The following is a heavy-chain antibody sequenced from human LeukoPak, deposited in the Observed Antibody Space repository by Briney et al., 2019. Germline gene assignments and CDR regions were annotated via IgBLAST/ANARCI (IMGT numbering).Heavy chain of an antibody. CDR1: GGTFSSYA. CDR3: ARAAVGVRGVDTFDY. D-gene: IGHD3-10*01. V-gene: IGHV1-69*13. Sequence: SVKVSCKASGGTFSSYAISWVRQAPGQGLEWMGGIIPIFGTANYAQKFQGRVTITADESTSTAYMELSSLRSEDTAVYYCARAAVGVRGVDTFDYWGQGTLVTVSS. CDR2: IIPIFGTA. J-gene: IGHJ4*02.